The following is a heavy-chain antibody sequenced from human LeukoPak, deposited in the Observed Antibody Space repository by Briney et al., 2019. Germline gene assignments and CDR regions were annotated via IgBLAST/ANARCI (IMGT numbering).Heavy chain of an antibody. CDR3: ARDKSIAARPWWFDP. Sequence: PGGSLRLSCAVSGITLSNYGMSWLRQAPGKGLEWVAGISGSGGGTTYADSVKGRFTISRDNAKNSLYLQMNSLRAEDTAVYYCARDKSIAARPWWFDPWGQGTLVTVSS. J-gene: IGHJ5*02. D-gene: IGHD6-6*01. CDR1: GITLSNYG. CDR2: ISGSGGGT. V-gene: IGHV3-23*01.